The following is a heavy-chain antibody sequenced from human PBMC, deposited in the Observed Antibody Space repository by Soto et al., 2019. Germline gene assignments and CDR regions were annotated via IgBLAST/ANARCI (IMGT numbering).Heavy chain of an antibody. CDR3: ARNYDFWSGRIDATEEDAFDT. Sequence: ASVKVSCKASGYTFTSYDINWVRQATGQGLEWMGWMNPNRGNTGYAQKFQGRVTMTRNTSISTAYMELSSLRSEDTAVYYCARNYDFWSGRIDATEEDAFDTWGQGTMVTVSS. J-gene: IGHJ3*02. V-gene: IGHV1-8*01. CDR2: MNPNRGNT. CDR1: GYTFTSYD. D-gene: IGHD3-3*01.